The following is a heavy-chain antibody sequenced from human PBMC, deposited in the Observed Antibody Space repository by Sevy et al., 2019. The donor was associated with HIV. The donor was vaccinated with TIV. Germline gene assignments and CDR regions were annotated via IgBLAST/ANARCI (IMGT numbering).Heavy chain of an antibody. CDR3: ARDVGTGYFDF. CDR2: ISGGRYMI. CDR1: GFTFSDYY. V-gene: IGHV3-11*01. D-gene: IGHD1-26*01. Sequence: GGSLRLSCAASGFTFSDYYMSWIRQAPGKGLEWISYISGGRYMIYYADSVKGRFTISRDDAKNTLYLQMNSLRPEDSAVYFCARDVGTGYFDFWGQGTLVTVSS. J-gene: IGHJ4*02.